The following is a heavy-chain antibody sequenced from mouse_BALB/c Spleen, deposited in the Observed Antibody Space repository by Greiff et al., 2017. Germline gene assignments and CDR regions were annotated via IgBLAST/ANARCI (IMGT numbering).Heavy chain of an antibody. V-gene: IGHV1-9*01. CDR1: GYTFSSYW. Sequence: VQLQESGAELMKPGASVKISCKATGYTFSSYWIEWVKQRPGHGLEWIGEILPGSGSTNYNEKFKGKATFTADTSSNTAYMQLSSLTSEDSAVYYCAALLRLRWFAYWGQGTLVTVSA. J-gene: IGHJ3*01. CDR2: ILPGSGST. D-gene: IGHD1-2*01. CDR3: AALLRLRWFAY.